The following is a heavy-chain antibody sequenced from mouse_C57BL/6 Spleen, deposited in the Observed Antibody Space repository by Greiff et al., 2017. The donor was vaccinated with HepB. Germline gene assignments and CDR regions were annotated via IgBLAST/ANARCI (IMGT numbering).Heavy chain of an antibody. CDR2: IWWDDAK. V-gene: IGHV8-8*01. D-gene: IGHD3-2*02. Sequence: QVQLKESGPGILQPSQTLSLTCSFSGFSLSTFGMGVGWIRQPTGKGLEWLAHIWWDDAKYYNPALKSRLTISKDTSKNQVFLKIANVDTADTATYYGARGDSSGPAWFAYWGQGTLVTVSA. CDR1: GFSLSTFGMG. CDR3: ARGDSSGPAWFAY. J-gene: IGHJ3*01.